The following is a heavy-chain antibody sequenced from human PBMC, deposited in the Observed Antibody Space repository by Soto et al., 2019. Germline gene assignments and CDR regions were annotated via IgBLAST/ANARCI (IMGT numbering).Heavy chain of an antibody. CDR1: GASINTVPYY. CDR3: ATTFDSSGYYHNFGMDV. V-gene: IGHV4-39*01. CDR2: VYYSGFT. J-gene: IGHJ6*02. Sequence: SETLSLTCTVSGASINTVPYYWGWILKSPGKGLEWIGSVYYSGFTYYNPSLKSRVTISLDTSKNQFSLEVSSVNAADTALYYCATTFDSSGYYHNFGMDVWGQGTTVTVSS. D-gene: IGHD3-22*01.